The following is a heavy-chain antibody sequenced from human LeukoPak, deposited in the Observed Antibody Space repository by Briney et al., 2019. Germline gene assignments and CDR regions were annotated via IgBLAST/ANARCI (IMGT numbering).Heavy chain of an antibody. V-gene: IGHV3-23*01. D-gene: IGHD3-22*01. CDR2: ISGSGGST. J-gene: IGHJ4*02. CDR3: ARDRQASGANYYDSSGYSDY. Sequence: GGSLRLSCAASGFTFSSYAMSWVRQAPGKGLEWVSAISGSGGSTYYADSVKGRFTISRDNSKNTLYLQMNSLRAEDTAVYYCARDRQASGANYYDSSGYSDYWGQGTLVTVSS. CDR1: GFTFSSYA.